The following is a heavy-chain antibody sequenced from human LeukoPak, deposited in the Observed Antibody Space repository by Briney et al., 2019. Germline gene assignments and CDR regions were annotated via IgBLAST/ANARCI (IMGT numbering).Heavy chain of an antibody. CDR2: ISAYNGNT. CDR1: GYTFTNYD. Sequence: SVKVSCKTSGYTFTNYDITWVRQAPGQGLEWMGLISAYNGNTNYAQKLQGRVTMTTDTSTSTAYMELRSLRSDDTAVYYCARESRADDSSGYYSYYYYYYMDVWGKGTTVTISS. D-gene: IGHD3-22*01. CDR3: ARESRADDSSGYYSYYYYYYMDV. J-gene: IGHJ6*03. V-gene: IGHV1-18*01.